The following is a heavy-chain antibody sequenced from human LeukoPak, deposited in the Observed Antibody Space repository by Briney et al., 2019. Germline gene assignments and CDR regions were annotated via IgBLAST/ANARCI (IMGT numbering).Heavy chain of an antibody. CDR3: ARDNGYYDFWSGYDRYFDY. J-gene: IGHJ4*02. CDR1: GFTFSSYW. D-gene: IGHD3-3*01. Sequence: GGSLRLSCAASGFTFSSYWMSWVPQAPGQGLEWVVNIKQDGSEKYYVDSVKGRFTISRDNAKNSLYLQMNSLRAEDTAVYYCARDNGYYDFWSGYDRYFDYWGQGTLVTVSS. CDR2: IKQDGSEK. V-gene: IGHV3-7*05.